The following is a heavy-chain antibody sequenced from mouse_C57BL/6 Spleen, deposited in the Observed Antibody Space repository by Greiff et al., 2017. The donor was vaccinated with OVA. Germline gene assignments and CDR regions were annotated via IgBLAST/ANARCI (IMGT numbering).Heavy chain of an antibody. CDR3: AKNSLITTVVAGAMDY. CDR2: IWRGGST. V-gene: IGHV2-5*01. J-gene: IGHJ4*01. Sequence: VQGVESGPGLVQPSQSLSITCTVSGFSLTSYGVHWVRQSPGKGLEWLGVIWRGGSTDYNAAFMSRLSITKDNSKSQVFFKMNSLQADDTAIYYCAKNSLITTVVAGAMDYWGQGTSVTVSS. CDR1: GFSLTSYG. D-gene: IGHD1-1*01.